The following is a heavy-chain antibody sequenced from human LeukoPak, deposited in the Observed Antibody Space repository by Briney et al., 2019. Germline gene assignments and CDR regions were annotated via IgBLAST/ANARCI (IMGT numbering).Heavy chain of an antibody. CDR3: AREDGTVVDAFDI. V-gene: IGHV4-31*03. CDR1: GGSISSGGYY. CDR2: IYYSGST. J-gene: IGHJ3*02. Sequence: SETLSLTCTVSGGSISSGGYYWTWIRQHPGKGLEWIVYIYYSGSTYYNPSLKSRVTISLDTSKRQFSLKLTSVTAADTAVYYCAREDGTVVDAFDIWGQGTMVTVSS. D-gene: IGHD2-21*01.